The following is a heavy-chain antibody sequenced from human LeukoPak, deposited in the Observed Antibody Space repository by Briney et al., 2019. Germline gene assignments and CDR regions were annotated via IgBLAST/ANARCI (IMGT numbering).Heavy chain of an antibody. Sequence: RASVTVSCKASGYTFTGYYMHWVRQAPGQGLEWMGWINPNSGGTNYAQKFQGRVTMTRDTSISTACMELSRLRSDDTAVYYCARDGSFITIFGVVHSTSYFDYWGQGTLVTVSS. V-gene: IGHV1-2*02. CDR2: INPNSGGT. J-gene: IGHJ4*02. D-gene: IGHD3-3*01. CDR1: GYTFTGYY. CDR3: ARDGSFITIFGVVHSTSYFDY.